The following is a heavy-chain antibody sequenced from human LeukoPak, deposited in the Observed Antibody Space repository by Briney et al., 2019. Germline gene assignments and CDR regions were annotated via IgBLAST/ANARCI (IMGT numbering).Heavy chain of an antibody. J-gene: IGHJ6*02. CDR3: AKTSGSGNYYYYYYGMDV. Sequence: GGSLRLSCAASGFAFSAYAMTWVRQAPGKGLEWVSAISGSGSSTFYADSVKGRFTTSRDNSKNTLYLQMNSLRAEDTAIYYCAKTSGSGNYYYYYYGMDVWGQGTTVTVSS. D-gene: IGHD3-10*01. V-gene: IGHV3-23*01. CDR1: GFAFSAYA. CDR2: ISGSGSST.